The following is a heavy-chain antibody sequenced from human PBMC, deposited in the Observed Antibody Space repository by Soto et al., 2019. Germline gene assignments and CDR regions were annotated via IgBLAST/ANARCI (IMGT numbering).Heavy chain of an antibody. CDR1: GFSLTTGKMG. CDR3: ARMNVDSYQFYYAMDV. CDR2: IFSDNER. Sequence: SGPTLVNPTETLTLTRTVSGFSLTTGKMGVSWIRQPPGKALEWLAHIFSDNERSYSTSLQGRLTISKDTSGSQVVLSMTNVDPVDTATYYCARMNVDSYQFYYAMDVWGQGTTVTVSS. V-gene: IGHV2-26*01. D-gene: IGHD4-17*01. J-gene: IGHJ6*02.